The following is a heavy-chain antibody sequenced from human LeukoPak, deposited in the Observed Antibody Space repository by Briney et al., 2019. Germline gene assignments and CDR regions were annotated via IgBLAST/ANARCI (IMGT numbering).Heavy chain of an antibody. Sequence: PGGSLRLSCAASGFSFSSYGMHWVRQAPGKGLECVAVISYDGSDKYYADSVKGRFTISRDNSRNTLYLEMNSLRAEDTALYYCVKGYCPSSRCYWGFDYWGQGTLVTVSS. J-gene: IGHJ4*02. D-gene: IGHD2-2*01. CDR1: GFSFSSYG. CDR3: VKGYCPSSRCYWGFDY. CDR2: ISYDGSDK. V-gene: IGHV3-30*18.